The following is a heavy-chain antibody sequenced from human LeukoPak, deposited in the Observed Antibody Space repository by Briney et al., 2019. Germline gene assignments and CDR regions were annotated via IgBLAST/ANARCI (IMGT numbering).Heavy chain of an antibody. D-gene: IGHD1-26*01. CDR2: MNPNSGNT. V-gene: IGHV1-8*01. J-gene: IGHJ2*01. CDR1: GYTFTSYD. CDR3: ARGEWELLKDWYFDL. Sequence: ASVKVSCKASGYTFTSYDNNWVRQATGQGLEWMGWMNPNSGNTGYAQKFQGRVTMTRNTSISTAYMELSSLRSEDTAVYYCARGEWELLKDWYFDLWGRGTLVTVSS.